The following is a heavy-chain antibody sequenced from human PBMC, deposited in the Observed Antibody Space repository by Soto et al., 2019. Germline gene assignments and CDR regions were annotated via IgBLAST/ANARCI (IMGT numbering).Heavy chain of an antibody. Sequence: QVQLQQSGPGLVKPSQTLSVSCGISGDSVSSNSAAWNWLRQSPSRGLEWLGRTYYRSNWYNDYAVSVESLITINPDTSKNHFSLQLNFVTPEDTAVYFCARGEQYSGRIFDYWGQGTLVTVSS. V-gene: IGHV6-1*01. CDR2: TYYRSNWYN. CDR3: ARGEQYSGRIFDY. CDR1: GDSVSSNSAA. J-gene: IGHJ4*02. D-gene: IGHD1-26*01.